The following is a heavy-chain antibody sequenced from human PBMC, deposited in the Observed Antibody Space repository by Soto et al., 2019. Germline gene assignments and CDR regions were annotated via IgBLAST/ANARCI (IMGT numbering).Heavy chain of an antibody. Sequence: EVQLVESGGGLVQPGGSLRLSCAASGFTFSSYDMHWVRRATGKGLEWVSAIGTAGDTYYPGSVKGRFTTSRENAKNSLYLQMNSLRAGDTAVYYCARVGPAADDAFDIWGQGTMVTVSS. J-gene: IGHJ3*02. CDR1: GFTFSSYD. CDR3: ARVGPAADDAFDI. CDR2: IGTAGDT. V-gene: IGHV3-13*01. D-gene: IGHD2-2*01.